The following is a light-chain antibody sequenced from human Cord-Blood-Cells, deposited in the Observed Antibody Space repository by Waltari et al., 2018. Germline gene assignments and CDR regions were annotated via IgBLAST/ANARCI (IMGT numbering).Light chain of an antibody. J-gene: IGKJ5*01. V-gene: IGKV2-29*02. CDR3: MQGINPPLT. CDR2: EVS. CDR1: HSLLNRAGKTY. Sequence: IVMTQTPLSLSVTPGQPPSISCKSSHSLLNRAGKTYLYWYLQKPGQSPKLLIYEVSSLFCGVPDRFSGSGSGTDFTLTISSVQAEDVAAYYCMQGINPPLTFGQGTRLEIK.